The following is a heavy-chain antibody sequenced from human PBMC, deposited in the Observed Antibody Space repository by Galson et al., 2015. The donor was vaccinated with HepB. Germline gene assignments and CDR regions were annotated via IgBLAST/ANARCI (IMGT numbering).Heavy chain of an antibody. CDR3: ARGIMHCSSTSYYSWFDP. D-gene: IGHD2-2*01. J-gene: IGHJ5*02. CDR1: GYTFTSYD. Sequence: SVKVSCKASGYTFTSYDINWVRQATGQGLEWMGWMNPNSGNTGYAQKFQGRVTMTRNTSISTAYMELSSLRSEDTAVYYCARGIMHCSSTSYYSWFDPWGQGTLVTVSS. CDR2: MNPNSGNT. V-gene: IGHV1-8*01.